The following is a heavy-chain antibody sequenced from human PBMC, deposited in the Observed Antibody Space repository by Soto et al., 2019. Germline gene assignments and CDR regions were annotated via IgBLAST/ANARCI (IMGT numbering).Heavy chain of an antibody. CDR2: IGGSGSST. D-gene: IGHD6-13*01. J-gene: IGHJ4*02. V-gene: IGHV3-23*01. CDR3: AKGIGSSSWYKFEY. CDR1: GFTFSSYA. Sequence: GGSLRLSCAASGFTFSSYAMSWVRQAPGQGLEWVSSIGGSGSSTYYADSAKGRFTISRDNSKNTLYLQMNSLRAEDTAVYYCAKGIGSSSWYKFEYWGQGTLVTVSS.